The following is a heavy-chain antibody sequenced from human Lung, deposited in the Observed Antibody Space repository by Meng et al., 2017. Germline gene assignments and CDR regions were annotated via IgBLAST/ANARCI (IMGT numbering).Heavy chain of an antibody. D-gene: IGHD3-10*01. Sequence: ESCRALGKPSGTLSLPCAVSVGSIISSNWCSWGRQPPGKGLEWIGEIYHSGSTNYNPSLQSRVTISVDKSKNQFSLKLSSVTAADTAVYYCARGSITMVRGVSVFDPWGQGTLVTVSS. CDR2: IYHSGST. CDR1: VGSIISSNW. CDR3: ARGSITMVRGVSVFDP. V-gene: IGHV4-4*02. J-gene: IGHJ5*02.